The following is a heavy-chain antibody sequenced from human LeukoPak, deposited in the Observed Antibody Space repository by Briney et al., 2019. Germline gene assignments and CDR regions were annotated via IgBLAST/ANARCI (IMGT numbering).Heavy chain of an antibody. D-gene: IGHD4-17*01. Sequence: GGSLRLSCAASGFTFSIYAMSWVRQAPGKGLEGVSVIYSGGSTYYADSVKGRFTISRDNSKNTLYLQMNSLRAEDTAVYYCARDIVDYGDYVDAFDIWGQGTMVTVSS. J-gene: IGHJ3*02. CDR1: GFTFSIYA. CDR3: ARDIVDYGDYVDAFDI. CDR2: IYSGGST. V-gene: IGHV3-53*01.